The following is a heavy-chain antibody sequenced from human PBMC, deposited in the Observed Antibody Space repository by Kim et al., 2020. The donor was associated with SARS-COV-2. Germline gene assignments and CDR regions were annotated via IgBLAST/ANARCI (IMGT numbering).Heavy chain of an antibody. CDR3: TTGSSSWWFYGMDV. J-gene: IGHJ6*02. CDR2: IKSKTDGGTT. CDR1: GFTFSNAW. D-gene: IGHD6-13*01. V-gene: IGHV3-15*01. Sequence: GGSLRLSCAASGFTFSNAWMSWVRQAPGKGLEWVGRIKSKTDGGTTDYAAPVKGRFTISRDDSKNTLYLQMNSLKTEDTAVYYCTTGSSSWWFYGMDVWGQGTTVTVSS.